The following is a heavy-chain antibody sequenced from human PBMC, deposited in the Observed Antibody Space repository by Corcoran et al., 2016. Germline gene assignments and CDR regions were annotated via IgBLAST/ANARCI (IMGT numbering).Heavy chain of an antibody. J-gene: IGHJ4*02. CDR2: IYPGDSHS. CDR3: AREYSSKPGAFDY. Sequence: EVQLVQSGAEVKKPGESLKISCKGSGYSFTTYWIGWVRQMPGKDLEWMGIIYPGDSHSTYSPSFQGQVTISADKSISTAYLQWSSLKASDTAMYYCAREYSSKPGAFDYWGQGTLVTVSS. CDR1: GYSFTTYW. D-gene: IGHD6-13*01. V-gene: IGHV5-51*01.